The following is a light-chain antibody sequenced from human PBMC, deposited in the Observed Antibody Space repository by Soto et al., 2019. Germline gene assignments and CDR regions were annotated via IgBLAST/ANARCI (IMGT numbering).Light chain of an antibody. J-gene: IGKJ1*01. V-gene: IGKV3-20*01. CDR1: QSVGRNY. CDR3: QQYGSSPTWT. Sequence: ENVLTQSPVTLSLSPGERATLSCRASQSVGRNYLAWFQQKSGQAPRLVIYGASSRATGIPDRFSGSGSGTDFTLTISRLEPEDFAVYYCQQYGSSPTWTFGQGTKVDI. CDR2: GAS.